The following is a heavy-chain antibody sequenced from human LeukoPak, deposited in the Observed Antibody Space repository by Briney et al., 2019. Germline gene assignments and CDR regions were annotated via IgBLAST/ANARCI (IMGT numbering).Heavy chain of an antibody. D-gene: IGHD4-11*01. J-gene: IGHJ4*02. CDR2: INPSGGST. CDR1: GYTFTSYY. Sequence: GASVKVSCKASGYTFTSYYMHLVRQAPGQGLEWMGIINPSGGSTSYAQKCQGRVTMTRDTSTSTVYMELSSLRAENTAVHYCARDYSGGQHQWRQEPLVTVSS. V-gene: IGHV1-46*01. CDR3: ARDYSGGQHQ.